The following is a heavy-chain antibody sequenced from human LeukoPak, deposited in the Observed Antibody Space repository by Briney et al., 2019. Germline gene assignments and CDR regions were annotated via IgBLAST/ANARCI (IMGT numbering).Heavy chain of an antibody. CDR2: ISGTSRYI. D-gene: IGHD3-22*01. V-gene: IGHV3-21*01. J-gene: IGHJ3*01. CDR3: AREGAHFDSGGYYDAFDF. Sequence: GGSLRLSCAASGFTVSNNYMTWVRQAPGKGLEWVSSISGTSRYIYYADSMKGRFTVSRDNAKNSLFLQINSLRAEDTAVYYCAREGAHFDSGGYYDAFDFWGQGTLVTVSS. CDR1: GFTVSNNY.